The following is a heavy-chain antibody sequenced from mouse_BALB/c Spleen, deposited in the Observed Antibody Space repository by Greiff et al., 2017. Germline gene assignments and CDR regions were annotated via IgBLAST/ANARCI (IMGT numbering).Heavy chain of an antibody. J-gene: IGHJ2*01. V-gene: IGHV3-6*02. CDR1: GYSITSGYY. CDR3: ARDDYDGYFDY. D-gene: IGHD2-3*01. CDR2: ISYDGSN. Sequence: EVQLVESGPGLVKPSQSLSLTCSVTGYSITSGYYWNWIRQFPGNKLEWMGYISYDGSNNYNPSLKNRISITRDTSKNQFFLKLNSVTTEDTATYYCARDDYDGYFDYWGQGTTLTVSS.